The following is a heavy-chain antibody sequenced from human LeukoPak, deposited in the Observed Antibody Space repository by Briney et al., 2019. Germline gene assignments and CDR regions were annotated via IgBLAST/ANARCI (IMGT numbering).Heavy chain of an antibody. J-gene: IGHJ4*02. CDR1: GYTFAGYY. Sequence: GASVKVSCKASGYTFAGYYMHWVRQAPGQGLEWMGWINPNSGGTNYAQKFQGRVTMTRDTSISTAYMELSRLRSDDTAVYYCARSQASSGYYLSPADYWGQGTLVTVSS. CDR2: INPNSGGT. V-gene: IGHV1-2*02. D-gene: IGHD3-22*01. CDR3: ARSQASSGYYLSPADY.